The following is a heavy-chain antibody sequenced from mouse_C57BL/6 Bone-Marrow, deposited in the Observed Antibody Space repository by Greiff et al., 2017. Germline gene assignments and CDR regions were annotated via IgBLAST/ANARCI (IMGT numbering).Heavy chain of an antibody. Sequence: QVQLQQPGAELVMPGASVKLSCKASGYTFTSYWMPWVKQRPGQGLEWIGEIDPSDSYTNYNQKFKGKSTLTVDKSSSTAYMQLSSLTSEDSAVYYCATDYSNPCAMDYWGQGTSVTVSS. CDR2: IDPSDSYT. CDR3: ATDYSNPCAMDY. J-gene: IGHJ4*01. CDR1: GYTFTSYW. D-gene: IGHD2-5*01. V-gene: IGHV1-69*01.